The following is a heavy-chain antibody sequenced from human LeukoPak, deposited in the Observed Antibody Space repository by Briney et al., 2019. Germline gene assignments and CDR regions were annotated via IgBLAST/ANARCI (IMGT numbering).Heavy chain of an antibody. D-gene: IGHD1-26*01. V-gene: IGHV3-64*04. Sequence: GGSLRLSCSASGFTFSLYAMHWVRQAPGRGLEYVSAITSNGGSTYYADSVKGRFTISRDNSKNTLYLQMNSLRAEDTAVYYCAKSILGASGFGYWGQGALVTVSS. CDR3: AKSILGASGFGY. J-gene: IGHJ4*02. CDR2: ITSNGGST. CDR1: GFTFSLYA.